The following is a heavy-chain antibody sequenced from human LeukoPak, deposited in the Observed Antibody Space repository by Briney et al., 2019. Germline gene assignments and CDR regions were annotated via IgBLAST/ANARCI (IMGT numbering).Heavy chain of an antibody. V-gene: IGHV4-34*01. CDR2: INHSGST. CDR3: ARFFGYSYGRDWFDP. J-gene: IGHJ5*02. D-gene: IGHD5-18*01. Sequence: SETLSLTCAVYGGSFSGYYWSWIRQPPGKGLEWIGEINHSGSTNYNPSLKSRVTISVDTSKNQFSLKLSSVTAADTAVYYCARFFGYSYGRDWFDPWGQGTLVTVSS. CDR1: GGSFSGYY.